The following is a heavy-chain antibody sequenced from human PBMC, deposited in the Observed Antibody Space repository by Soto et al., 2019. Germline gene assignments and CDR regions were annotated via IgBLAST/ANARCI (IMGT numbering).Heavy chain of an antibody. V-gene: IGHV1-2*02. J-gene: IGHJ4*02. CDR3: VSPQTRGWPGVQ. Sequence: SVKVSCNASGYIFSGYYIQWVRQAPGQGPEWLGWIYPNTETTDSSKKFQGRVTMTSDMSTRTVYMEIRDLRSDDTAVYYCVSPQTRGWPGVQWGQGTLVTVS. D-gene: IGHD6-19*01. CDR2: IYPNTETT. CDR1: GYIFSGYY.